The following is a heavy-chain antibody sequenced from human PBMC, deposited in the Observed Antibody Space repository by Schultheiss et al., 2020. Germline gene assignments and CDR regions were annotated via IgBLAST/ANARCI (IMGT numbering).Heavy chain of an antibody. J-gene: IGHJ3*02. CDR2: ISSSSSYI. V-gene: IGHV3-21*04. CDR3: AKRWDDGFDI. D-gene: IGHD1-26*01. Sequence: GGSLRLSCAASGFTFSSYSMNWVRQAPGKGLEWVSSISSSSSYIYYADSVKGRFAISRDNLKDTLFLQMDSLRAEDTAVYHCAKRWDDGFDIWGQGTMVTVSS. CDR1: GFTFSSYS.